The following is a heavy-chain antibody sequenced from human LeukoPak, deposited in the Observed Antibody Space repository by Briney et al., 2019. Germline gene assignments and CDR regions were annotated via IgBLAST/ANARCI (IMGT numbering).Heavy chain of an antibody. V-gene: IGHV1-2*02. CDR2: INPNSGGT. J-gene: IGHJ4*02. CDR1: GYTFTGYY. CDR3: ARVRRLYIAAAEGAVDY. Sequence: ASVKVSCKASGYTFTGYYMHWVRQAPGQGLEWMGWINPNSGGTNYAQKFQGRVTMTRDTSISTAYMELSRLRSDGTAVYYCARVRRLYIAAAEGAVDYWGQGTLVTVSS. D-gene: IGHD6-13*01.